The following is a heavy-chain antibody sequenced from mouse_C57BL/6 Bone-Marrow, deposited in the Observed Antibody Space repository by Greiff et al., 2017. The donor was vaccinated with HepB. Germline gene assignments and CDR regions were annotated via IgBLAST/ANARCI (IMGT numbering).Heavy chain of an antibody. D-gene: IGHD2-3*01. CDR1: GFTFSDYY. CDR3: ASSYDGYPAWFAY. Sequence: VQLKESGGGLVQPGGSLKLSCAASGFTFSDYYMYWVRQTPEKRLEWVAYISNGGGSTYYPDTVKGRFTISRDNAKNTLYLQMSRLKSEDTAMYYCASSYDGYPAWFAYWGQGTLVTVSA. V-gene: IGHV5-12*01. CDR2: ISNGGGST. J-gene: IGHJ3*01.